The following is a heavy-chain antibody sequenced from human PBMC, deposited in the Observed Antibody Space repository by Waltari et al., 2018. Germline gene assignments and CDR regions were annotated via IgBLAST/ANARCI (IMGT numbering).Heavy chain of an antibody. J-gene: IGHJ4*02. V-gene: IGHV3-21*01. Sequence: EVQLVESGGGLVKPGGFLRLSCAASGSTFSTYSMNWVRQAPGKGLEWVSSISSSSSYIYYADSVKGRFTISRDNAKNSLYLQMNSLRAEDTAVYYCATHPKRSSSSDWGQGTLVTVSS. CDR2: ISSSSSYI. CDR1: GSTFSTYS. D-gene: IGHD6-6*01. CDR3: ATHPKRSSSSD.